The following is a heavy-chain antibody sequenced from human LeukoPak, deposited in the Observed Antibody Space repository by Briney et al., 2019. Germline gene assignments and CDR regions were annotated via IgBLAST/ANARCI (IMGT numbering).Heavy chain of an antibody. J-gene: IGHJ4*02. CDR2: ISSSSRDI. D-gene: IGHD5/OR15-5a*01. Sequence: GGSLRLSCAASGFSFSSYTMNWVRQAPGKGLEWVAAISSSSRDIFYADSVKGRFSISRDNTQNSLSLQMNSLRVEDTAVYYCSRDHGMSTIIWGQGTLVTVSS. CDR1: GFSFSSYT. V-gene: IGHV3-21*01. CDR3: SRDHGMSTII.